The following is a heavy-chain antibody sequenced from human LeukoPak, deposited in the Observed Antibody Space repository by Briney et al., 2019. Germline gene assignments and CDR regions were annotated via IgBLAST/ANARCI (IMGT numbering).Heavy chain of an antibody. CDR3: AKDIEPRDSSGLDY. V-gene: IGHV3-7*03. J-gene: IGHJ4*02. Sequence: GGSLRLSCAASGFTFSSYWMSWVRQAPGTGLEWVANIKQDGSEKYYVDSVKGRFTISRDNAKNSLYLQMNSLRAEDTALYYCAKDIEPRDSSGLDYWGQGTLVTVSS. CDR2: IKQDGSEK. CDR1: GFTFSSYW. D-gene: IGHD3-22*01.